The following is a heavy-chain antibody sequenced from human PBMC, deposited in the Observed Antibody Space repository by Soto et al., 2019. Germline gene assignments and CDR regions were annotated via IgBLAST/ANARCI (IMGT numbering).Heavy chain of an antibody. CDR3: ARHWAAAGPFDY. J-gene: IGHJ4*02. Sequence: QVQLVQSGAEVKKPGASVKVSCKASGYTFTSYGISWVRQAPGQGLEWMGWISAYNGNTNYAQKLQGRVTMTTDTSSTTAYRELRILRSDDTAVYYCARHWAAAGPFDYWGQGTLVTVSS. V-gene: IGHV1-18*01. D-gene: IGHD6-13*01. CDR2: ISAYNGNT. CDR1: GYTFTSYG.